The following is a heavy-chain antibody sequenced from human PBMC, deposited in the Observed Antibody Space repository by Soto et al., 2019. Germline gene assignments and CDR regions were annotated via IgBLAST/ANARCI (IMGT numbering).Heavy chain of an antibody. V-gene: IGHV4-30-4*01. Sequence: SETLSLTCTVSGGSISSGDYYWSWIRQPPGKGLEWIGYIYYSGSTYYNPSLKSRVTISVDTSKNQFSLKLSSVTAADTAVYYCARDLLLAAADPRGFDPWGQGTLVTVSS. CDR2: IYYSGST. CDR1: GGSISSGDYY. CDR3: ARDLLLAAADPRGFDP. D-gene: IGHD6-13*01. J-gene: IGHJ5*02.